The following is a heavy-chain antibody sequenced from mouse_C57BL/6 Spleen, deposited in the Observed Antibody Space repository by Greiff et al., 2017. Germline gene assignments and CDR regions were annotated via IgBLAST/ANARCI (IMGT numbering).Heavy chain of an antibody. CDR2: INPNNGGT. Sequence: EVQLQQSGPELVKPGASVKIPCKASGYTFTDYNMDWVKQSHGKSLEWIGDINPNNGGTIYNQKFKGKATLTVEKSSSTAYMELRSLTSEDTAVXYCARATGDCQGFAYWGQGTLVTVSA. CDR3: ARATGDCQGFAY. V-gene: IGHV1-18*01. CDR1: GYTFTDYN. D-gene: IGHD3-2*02. J-gene: IGHJ3*01.